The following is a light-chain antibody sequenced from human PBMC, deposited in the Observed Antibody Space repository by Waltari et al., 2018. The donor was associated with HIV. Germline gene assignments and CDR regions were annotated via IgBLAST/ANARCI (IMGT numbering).Light chain of an antibody. Sequence: QSALTQPASVSGFLGQSINISCTGISTDSCFYLYFSCYQQYPGKIPILIIFDITNRPSGVSDHCSGSRSGNSASLTFSGLQSGDEAHYYCASNRLDYTLIFGGGTKLTVL. CDR2: DIT. CDR3: ASNRLDYTLI. CDR1: STDSCFYLY. V-gene: IGLV2-14*03. J-gene: IGLJ2*01.